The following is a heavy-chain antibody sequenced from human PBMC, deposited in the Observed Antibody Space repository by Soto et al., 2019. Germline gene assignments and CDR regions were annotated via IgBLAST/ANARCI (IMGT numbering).Heavy chain of an antibody. J-gene: IGHJ3*02. D-gene: IGHD3-22*01. CDR2: IDPSDSYT. CDR3: ARQDYYDSSGYSPPDAFDI. V-gene: IGHV5-10-1*01. CDR1: GYSFTSYW. Sequence: ESLKISCKGSGYSFTSYWISWVRQMPGKGLEWMGRIDPSDSYTNYSPSFQGHVTISANKSISTAYLQWSSLKASDTAMYYCARQDYYDSSGYSPPDAFDIWGQGTMVTVSS.